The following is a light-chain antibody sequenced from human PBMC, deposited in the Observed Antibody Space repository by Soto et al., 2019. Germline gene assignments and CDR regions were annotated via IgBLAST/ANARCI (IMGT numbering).Light chain of an antibody. CDR2: EAS. CDR3: QQRGNWPLT. CDR1: QSVDSY. V-gene: IGKV3-11*01. Sequence: EIVLTQSPVTLSLSPGERATLSCRASQSVDSYLAWYQQKPGQAPRLLIYEASNRASGIPARFSGSGSGTDFTLTISSLEPEDFAVYYCQQRGNWPLTFGGGTRVEIK. J-gene: IGKJ4*01.